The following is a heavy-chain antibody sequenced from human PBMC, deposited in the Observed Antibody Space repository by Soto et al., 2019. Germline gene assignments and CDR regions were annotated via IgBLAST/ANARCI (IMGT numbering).Heavy chain of an antibody. Sequence: QVQVQQSGPGLVKPSETLSLTCTVSSGPSKSHNWGWIRQPPGRGLEWIGYVYDTWSTSYNPSLKSRVTISADTSTNRISLTLTFMTAADTAVYYCVRQGIGFLHGLVDVWGQGTTVIVSS. V-gene: IGHV4-59*08. CDR1: SGPSKSHN. D-gene: IGHD3-10*01. J-gene: IGHJ6*01. CDR2: VYDTWST. CDR3: VRQGIGFLHGLVDV.